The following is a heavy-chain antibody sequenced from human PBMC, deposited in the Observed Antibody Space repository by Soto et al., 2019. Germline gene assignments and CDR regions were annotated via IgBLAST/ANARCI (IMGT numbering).Heavy chain of an antibody. CDR3: ARGMAVAGHYFDS. D-gene: IGHD6-19*01. Sequence: SETLSLTCAVYGGSFSGYYWSWIRQPPGKGLEWIGEINHSGSTNYNPSLKSRLTISVDRSKNQFSLKVSSVTAADTAVYYCARGMAVAGHYFDSWGQGTLVT. J-gene: IGHJ4*02. CDR1: GGSFSGYY. CDR2: INHSGST. V-gene: IGHV4-34*01.